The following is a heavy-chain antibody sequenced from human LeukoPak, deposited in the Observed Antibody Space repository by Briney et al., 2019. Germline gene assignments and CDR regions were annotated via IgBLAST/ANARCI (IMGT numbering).Heavy chain of an antibody. Sequence: PGGSLRLSCAASGFIFSNYAMNWVRQAPGKGLEWVAVISYGGSKKYYTDSVKGRFTISRDNSKDTVYLQMNSLRDEDTAAYHCASGPRVNNSVSLLDWGQGTLVTVSS. CDR1: GFIFSNYA. V-gene: IGHV3-30-3*01. J-gene: IGHJ4*02. D-gene: IGHD1-1*01. CDR3: ASGPRVNNSVSLLD. CDR2: ISYGGSKK.